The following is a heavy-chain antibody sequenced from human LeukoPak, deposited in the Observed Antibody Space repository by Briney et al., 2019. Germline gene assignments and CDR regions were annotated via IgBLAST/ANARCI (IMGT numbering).Heavy chain of an antibody. CDR1: GYTFTSYG. D-gene: IGHD4-17*01. J-gene: IGHJ6*03. V-gene: IGHV1-18*01. CDR2: ISAYNGNT. Sequence: ASVKVSCKASGYTFTSYGIIWVRQAPGQGLEWMGWISAYNGNTNYAQKLQGRVTMTTDTSTSTDYMELRSLRSDDTAVYYCARLDYGDYGHYYYYYMDVWGKGTTVTVSS. CDR3: ARLDYGDYGHYYYYYMDV.